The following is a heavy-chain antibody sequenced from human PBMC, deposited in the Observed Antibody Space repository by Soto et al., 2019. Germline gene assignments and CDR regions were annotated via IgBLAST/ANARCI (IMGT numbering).Heavy chain of an antibody. CDR2: ISSSSSTI. CDR3: ARDGRRAANSYDY. V-gene: IGHV3-48*02. J-gene: IGHJ4*02. Sequence: VGSTGPSCASTGSPCSSYIMNWVRQAPGKGLEWVSYISSSSSTIYYADSVKGRFTISRDNAKNSLYLQMNSLRDEDTAVYYCARDGRRAANSYDYWGQGTLVTVSS. D-gene: IGHD5-18*01. CDR1: GSPCSSYI.